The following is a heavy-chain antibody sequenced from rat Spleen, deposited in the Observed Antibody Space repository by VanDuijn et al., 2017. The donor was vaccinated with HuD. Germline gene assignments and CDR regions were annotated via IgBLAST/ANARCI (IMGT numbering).Heavy chain of an antibody. CDR1: GFTFSDFF. V-gene: IGHV5-20*01. J-gene: IGHJ2*01. Sequence: EVQLVESDGGLVQPGRSLNLSCAASGFTFSDFFMAWVRQAPAKGLEWVATISSDGSSTYYRDSVKGRFTISRDNAKSTLYLQMNSLRSEDTATYYCTTDLRYLGFDFWGQGVMVTVSS. D-gene: IGHD2-1*01. CDR3: TTDLRYLGFDF. CDR2: ISSDGSST.